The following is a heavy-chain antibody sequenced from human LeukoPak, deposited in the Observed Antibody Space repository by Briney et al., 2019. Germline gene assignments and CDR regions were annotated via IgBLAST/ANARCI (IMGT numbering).Heavy chain of an antibody. CDR3: ARDSDDSVFDF. D-gene: IGHD4-11*01. Sequence: SETLSLTCTVSGGSISSSSYYWGWIRQPPGKGLEWIGSIYYSGSTYYNPSLKSRVTISVDTSKNQFSLKLSSVTAADTAVYFCARDSDDSVFDFWGQGTLVPVSS. CDR2: IYYSGST. V-gene: IGHV4-39*07. J-gene: IGHJ4*02. CDR1: GGSISSSSYY.